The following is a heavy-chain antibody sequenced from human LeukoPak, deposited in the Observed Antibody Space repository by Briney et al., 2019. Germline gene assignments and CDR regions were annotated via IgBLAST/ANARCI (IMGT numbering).Heavy chain of an antibody. Sequence: SETLSLTCTVSGGSISGYYWSWIRQPPGKGLEWIGYVYYSGNTNYNPSLKSRVTLSVDTSTNQLFLKLSSVTAADTAVYYCARGWDTGYSYYGMDVWGPGTTVTVSS. CDR3: ARGWDTGYSYYGMDV. V-gene: IGHV4-59*01. D-gene: IGHD5-18*01. CDR2: VYYSGNT. J-gene: IGHJ6*02. CDR1: GGSISGYY.